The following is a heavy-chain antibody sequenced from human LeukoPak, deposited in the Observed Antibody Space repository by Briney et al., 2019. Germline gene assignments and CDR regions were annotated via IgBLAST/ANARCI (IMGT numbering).Heavy chain of an antibody. CDR2: ISSSSSII. Sequence: GGSLRLSCAASGFSFSRYSMNWVRQAPGKGLERVSFISSSSSIIYYADSVKGRFTISRDNARNSLYLQMNSLRAEDTAVYYCAKDNIVVVPAGFDYWGQGTLVTVSS. CDR3: AKDNIVVVPAGFDY. V-gene: IGHV3-21*04. J-gene: IGHJ4*02. D-gene: IGHD2-2*01. CDR1: GFSFSRYS.